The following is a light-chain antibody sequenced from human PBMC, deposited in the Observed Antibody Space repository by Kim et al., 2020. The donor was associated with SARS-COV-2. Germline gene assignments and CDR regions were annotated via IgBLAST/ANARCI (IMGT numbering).Light chain of an antibody. Sequence: ALPPGERATRSCRASQSISSSVAWYQQKPGQAPRVLIYGASARATGIPARFSGSGSGTEFTLTISNLQSEDFAVYYCQQYAYWRAFGQGTRLEIK. CDR2: GAS. V-gene: IGKV3-15*01. CDR1: QSISSS. CDR3: QQYAYWRA. J-gene: IGKJ5*01.